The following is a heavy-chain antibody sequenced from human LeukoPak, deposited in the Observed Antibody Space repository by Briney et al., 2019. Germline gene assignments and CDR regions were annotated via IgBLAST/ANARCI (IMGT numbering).Heavy chain of an antibody. CDR1: EFTVSSNY. D-gene: IGHD5-12*01. CDR3: ARDRPSGSGYDPYFDY. J-gene: IGHJ4*02. CDR2: IYSGGST. Sequence: PGGSLRLSCVASEFTVSSNYMNWVRQAPGKGMEWVSVIYSGGSTYYADSVKGRFTISRDNSKNTLYLQMNSLRAEDTAVYYCARDRPSGSGYDPYFDYWGQGTLVTVSS. V-gene: IGHV3-53*01.